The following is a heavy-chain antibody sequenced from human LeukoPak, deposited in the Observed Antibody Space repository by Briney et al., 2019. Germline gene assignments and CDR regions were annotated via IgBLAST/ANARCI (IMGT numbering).Heavy chain of an antibody. D-gene: IGHD5-24*01. CDR3: ARDRQEGWLQQPGDFDY. CDR1: GYTFTIYY. CDR2: INPNSGGT. Sequence: GASVKVSCTASGYTFTIYYMHWVRQAPGQGLEWMGWINPNSGGTNYAQKFQGRVTMTRDTSISTAYMELSRLRSDDTAVYYCARDRQEGWLQQPGDFDYWGQGTLVTVSS. J-gene: IGHJ4*02. V-gene: IGHV1-2*02.